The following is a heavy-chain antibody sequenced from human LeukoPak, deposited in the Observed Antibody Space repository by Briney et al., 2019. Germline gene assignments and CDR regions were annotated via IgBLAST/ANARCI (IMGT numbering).Heavy chain of an antibody. CDR1: GFTFSTYN. CDR3: ARCYSGSQYFDY. V-gene: IGHV3-21*01. Sequence: GGSLRLSCVASGFTFSTYNMNWVRQAPGKGLEWVSSMSSSSSYKYYADSVKGRFTISRDNAKNSMFLQMNSLRAEDTAVYYCARCYSGSQYFDYWGQGTLVTVSS. CDR2: MSSSSSYK. D-gene: IGHD1-26*01. J-gene: IGHJ4*02.